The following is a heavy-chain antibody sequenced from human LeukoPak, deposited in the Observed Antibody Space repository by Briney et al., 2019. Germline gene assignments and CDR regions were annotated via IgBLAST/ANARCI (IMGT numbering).Heavy chain of an antibody. Sequence: GGSLRLSCAASGFTFSNYWMSWVRQAPGKGLEWVANIKPDGSDRYFVGSVKGRFTISRDNAKNTLYLQMNSLRAEDTAVYYCARGGYTYGPATLGALDIWGPGTMVPVSS. J-gene: IGHJ3*02. CDR2: IKPDGSDR. V-gene: IGHV3-7*02. D-gene: IGHD5-18*01. CDR3: ARGGYTYGPATLGALDI. CDR1: GFTFSNYW.